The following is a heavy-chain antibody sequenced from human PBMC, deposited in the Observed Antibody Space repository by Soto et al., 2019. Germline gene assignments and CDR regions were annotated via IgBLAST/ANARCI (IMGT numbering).Heavy chain of an antibody. CDR3: ARARYSSRWGTFDS. J-gene: IGHJ4*02. CDR1: GGSFSTNE. Sequence: QVHLEQSGAEVKKPGTSVKVSCKASGGSFSTNEIDWVRQAPGQGLEWMGRIFPNVGTADYAQKFQGRLTIIADESTATVFMERSRLSAADTAVYFCARARYSSRWGTFDSWGQGTQVAVSS. CDR2: IFPNVGTA. V-gene: IGHV1-69*01. D-gene: IGHD6-19*01.